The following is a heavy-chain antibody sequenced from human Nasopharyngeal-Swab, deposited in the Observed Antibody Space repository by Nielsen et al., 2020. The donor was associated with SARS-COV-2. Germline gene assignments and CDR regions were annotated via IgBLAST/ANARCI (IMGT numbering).Heavy chain of an antibody. V-gene: IGHV3-15*01. D-gene: IGHD1-26*01. Sequence: GGSLRLSCAASGVTFSNAWMSWVRQAPGKGLERIGRIKSKTDGGTTDYAAPVKGRFTISRDDSKNTLFLQMNSLKTEDTAVYYCTTPGSYPGIDYWGQGTPVTVSS. CDR2: IKSKTDGGTT. CDR3: TTPGSYPGIDY. CDR1: GVTFSNAW. J-gene: IGHJ4*02.